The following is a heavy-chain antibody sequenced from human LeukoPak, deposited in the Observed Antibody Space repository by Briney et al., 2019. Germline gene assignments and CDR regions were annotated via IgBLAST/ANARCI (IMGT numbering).Heavy chain of an antibody. D-gene: IGHD3-3*01. CDR1: GYTFTSYG. Sequence: ASAKVSCKASGYTFTSYGISWARQAPGQGLEWMGWISAYNGNTNYAQKLQGRVTMTTDTSTSTAYMELRSLRSDDTAVYYCAREEYYDFWSGYSPYYYYGMDVWGQGTTVTVSS. CDR3: AREEYYDFWSGYSPYYYYGMDV. V-gene: IGHV1-18*01. J-gene: IGHJ6*02. CDR2: ISAYNGNT.